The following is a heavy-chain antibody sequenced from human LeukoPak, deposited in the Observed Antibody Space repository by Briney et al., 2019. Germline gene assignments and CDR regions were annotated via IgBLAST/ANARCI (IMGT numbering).Heavy chain of an antibody. V-gene: IGHV3-11*06. CDR1: GFTFSDYY. D-gene: IGHD2-15*01. CDR2: ISSSSSYS. CDR3: ARDGSKRDY. Sequence: GGSLRLSCAASGFTFSDYYMSWIRQAPGKGLEWISYISSSSSYSVYADSVKGRFTISRDHAKNSLYLEMNSLRADDTAVYYCARDGSKRDYWGQGALVIVSS. J-gene: IGHJ4*02.